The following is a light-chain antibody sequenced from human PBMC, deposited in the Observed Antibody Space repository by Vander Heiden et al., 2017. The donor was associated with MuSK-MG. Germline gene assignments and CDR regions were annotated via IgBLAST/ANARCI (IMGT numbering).Light chain of an antibody. J-gene: IGLJ2*01. CDR1: KLGDEY. CDR2: QES. V-gene: IGLV3-1*01. Sequence: SSELTPPPSVSVSPGQTASITCSGDKLGDEYACWYQQETGQSPVLVIYQESKRRSGIPERFSGSNTGNTATLTISGTQAMDEADYYCQAWDSSTAVFGGGTKLTVL. CDR3: QAWDSSTAV.